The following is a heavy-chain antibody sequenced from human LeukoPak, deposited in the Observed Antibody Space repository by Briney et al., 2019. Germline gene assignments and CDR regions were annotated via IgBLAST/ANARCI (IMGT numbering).Heavy chain of an antibody. J-gene: IGHJ6*02. CDR2: ISISGGSA. CDR3: AKRRGDYGMDV. D-gene: IGHD3-10*01. CDR1: GFTFSSYA. Sequence: PGESLRLSCAASGFTFSSYAMSRVRRAPGKGLEWVSGISISGGSASYADSVKGRFTISRDNPRNTLYLQMNSLRAEDTAVYHCAKRRGDYGMDVWGQGTTVTVSS. V-gene: IGHV3-23*01.